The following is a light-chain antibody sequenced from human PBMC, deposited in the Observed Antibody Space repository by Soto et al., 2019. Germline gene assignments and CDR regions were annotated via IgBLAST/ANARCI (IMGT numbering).Light chain of an antibody. J-gene: IGKJ2*01. CDR2: KAS. V-gene: IGKV1-5*03. Sequence: DIQMTQSPSTMSASVGDRVTITCRASQSISSWLAWYQQKPGKAPKLLIYKASTLESGVPSRFSGSGYGTEFTLTISSLQPDDFATYYCQPYKSYLYTFGQGTKLEIK. CDR1: QSISSW. CDR3: QPYKSYLYT.